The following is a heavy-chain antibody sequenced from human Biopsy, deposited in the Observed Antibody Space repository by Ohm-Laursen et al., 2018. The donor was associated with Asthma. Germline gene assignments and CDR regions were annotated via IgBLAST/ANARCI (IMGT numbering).Heavy chain of an antibody. D-gene: IGHD3-16*01. CDR3: ARVDAIMISGDFYFYSGFDL. CDR2: IIPMYGVP. V-gene: IGHV1-69*01. J-gene: IGHJ6*02. CDR1: EGTFRTYA. Sequence: GSSVKVSCNASEGTFRTYAFNWVRQAPGQGLEWMGGIIPMYGVPKVAQKFQGRVTITADESTSTAYMEMSSLRSEDTAVYYCARVDAIMISGDFYFYSGFDLWGQGTTVRVSS.